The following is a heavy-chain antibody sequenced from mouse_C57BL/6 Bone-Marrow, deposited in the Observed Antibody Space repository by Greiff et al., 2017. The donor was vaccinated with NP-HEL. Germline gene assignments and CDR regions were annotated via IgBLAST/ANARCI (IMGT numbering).Heavy chain of an antibody. D-gene: IGHD2-4*01. V-gene: IGHV3-6*01. CDR2: ISYDGSN. CDR1: GYSITSGYY. J-gene: IGHJ1*03. CDR3: ARDHYDHWYFDV. Sequence: EVKLQESGPGLVKPSQSLSLTCSVTGYSITSGYYWHWIRQFPGNKLEWMGYISYDGSNKYNPSLKNRISITRDTSKNQFFLTLNSVTTEDTATYYCARDHYDHWYFDVWGTGTTVTVSS.